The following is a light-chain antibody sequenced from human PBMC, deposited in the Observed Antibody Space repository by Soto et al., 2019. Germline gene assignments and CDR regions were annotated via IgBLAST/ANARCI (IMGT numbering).Light chain of an antibody. CDR2: EVT. CDR1: SSDVGGYNY. V-gene: IGLV2-14*01. Sequence: QSALTQPASVSGSPGQSITTSCTGTSSDVGGYNYVSWYQQHPGKAPKLIIYEVTHRPSGVSSRFYGSRSGNTASLTISGLQAEDGADYYCKSRTTRNTLVFGGGTKVTVL. CDR3: KSRTTRNTLV. J-gene: IGLJ3*02.